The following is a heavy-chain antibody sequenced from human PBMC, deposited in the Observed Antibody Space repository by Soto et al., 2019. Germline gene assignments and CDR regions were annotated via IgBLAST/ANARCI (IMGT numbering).Heavy chain of an antibody. CDR2: TSYDGSNN. V-gene: IGHV3-33*05. D-gene: IGHD3-16*01. J-gene: IGHJ4*02. Sequence: QVQLVESGGGVVQPGTSLRLSCVGSGFTFRSYVIHWVRQAPGKGLEWVALTSYDGSNNFYGDSVKGRFTISRDNSRNTVELHMDSLRLEDTDLYYCARWGTTGGLDVWGQGTLVSVSS. CDR3: ARWGTTGGLDV. CDR1: GFTFRSYV.